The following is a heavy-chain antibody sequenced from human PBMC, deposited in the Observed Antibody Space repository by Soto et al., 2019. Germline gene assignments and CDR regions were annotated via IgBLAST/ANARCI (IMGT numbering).Heavy chain of an antibody. CDR3: TRERMGGVPPVHDLFEP. V-gene: IGHV3-53*01. D-gene: IGHD3-10*01. J-gene: IGHJ5*02. CDR2: IYTGDTP. CDR1: RFTVGSSY. Sequence: GGSLRLSCAASRFTVGSSYVSWVRQAAGKGLEWVSVIYTGDTPYYADSVKGRFTISRDNSKNAVLLQVTSSRVEDIAVHYCTRERMGGVPPVHDLFEPWGQRILVTV.